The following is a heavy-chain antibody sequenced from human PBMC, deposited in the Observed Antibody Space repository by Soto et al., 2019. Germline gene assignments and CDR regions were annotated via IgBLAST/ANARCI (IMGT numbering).Heavy chain of an antibody. V-gene: IGHV3-30-3*01. CDR2: ISYDGSNK. CDR1: GFTFSSYA. D-gene: IGHD6-13*01. Sequence: QVQLVESGGGVVQPGRSLRLSCAASGFTFSSYAMHWVRQAPGKGLEWVAVISYDGSNKYYADSVKGRFTISRDNSKNTLYLQMNSLRAEDTAVYYCARDGSIAAAGRYKPLDYWRQGTLVTVSS. CDR3: ARDGSIAAAGRYKPLDY. J-gene: IGHJ4*02.